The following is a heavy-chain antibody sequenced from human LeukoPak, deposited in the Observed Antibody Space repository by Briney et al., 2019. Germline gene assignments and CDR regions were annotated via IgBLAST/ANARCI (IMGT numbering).Heavy chain of an antibody. CDR2: IYPGDSDT. Sequence: GASLQISCQGSGSTFTSYWIGWVRPLPGKGLEWMGIIYPGDSDTRYSPSFQGQVTISADKSISTAYLQWSSLKASDTAMYYCARYSPRYGSDYWGQGTLVTVSS. J-gene: IGHJ4*02. V-gene: IGHV5-51*01. CDR1: GSTFTSYW. D-gene: IGHD1-1*01. CDR3: ARYSPRYGSDY.